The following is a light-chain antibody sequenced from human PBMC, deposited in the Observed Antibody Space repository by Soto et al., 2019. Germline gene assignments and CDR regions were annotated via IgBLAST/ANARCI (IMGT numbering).Light chain of an antibody. CDR1: QHISNY. V-gene: IGKV1-33*01. J-gene: IGKJ4*01. CDR2: DAS. Sequence: DILMTQSPSSLSASVGDRVTITCQASQHISNYLNWYQQKPGKAPKHLIYDASYLETAIPSRFNGSGSGTDFTFTINSLQPGDIASYYYQHYQPLPLTFGGGTKVEIK. CDR3: QHYQPLPLT.